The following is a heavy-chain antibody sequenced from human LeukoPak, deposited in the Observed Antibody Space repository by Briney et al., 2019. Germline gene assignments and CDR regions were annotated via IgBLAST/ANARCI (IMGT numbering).Heavy chain of an antibody. CDR3: AKGTRGHDAFDI. J-gene: IGHJ3*02. CDR1: GFTFSSYT. V-gene: IGHV3-30-3*01. CDR2: IFYDAINK. Sequence: GGSLRLSCAASGFTFSSYTMHWVRQAPGKGLEWVAVIFYDAINKYYADSVKGRFTISRDNSKNTLYLQMNSLRADDTAMYYCAKGTRGHDAFDIWGQGTMVTVSS. D-gene: IGHD3-10*01.